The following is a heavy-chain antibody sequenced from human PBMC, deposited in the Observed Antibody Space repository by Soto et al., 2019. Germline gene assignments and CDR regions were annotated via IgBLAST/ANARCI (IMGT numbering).Heavy chain of an antibody. J-gene: IGHJ4*02. CDR2: VSHDGLAQ. CDR1: GFTFSRYG. Sequence: GGSLRLSCEGSGFTFSRYGMHWVRQAPGMGLEWVAVVSHDGLAQYYGDSVMGRFTISRDNSQNTLYLQMNSLRTEDTAIYYCAKETIQVGGPNYFDYWRQGALVIVSS. V-gene: IGHV3-30*18. D-gene: IGHD1-1*01. CDR3: AKETIQVGGPNYFDY.